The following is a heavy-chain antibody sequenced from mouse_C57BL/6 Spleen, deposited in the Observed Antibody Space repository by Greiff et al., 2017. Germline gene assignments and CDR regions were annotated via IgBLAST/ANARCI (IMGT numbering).Heavy chain of an antibody. V-gene: IGHV5-6*01. CDR2: ISSGGSYT. CDR1: GFTFSSYG. J-gene: IGHJ1*03. Sequence: DVHLVESGGDLVKPGGSLKLSCAASGFTFSSYGMSWVRQTPDKRLEWVATISSGGSYTYYPDSVKGRFTISRDNAKNTLYLQMSSLKSEDTAMYYCARQGITNYWYFDVWGTGTTVTVSS. CDR3: ARQGITNYWYFDV. D-gene: IGHD2-4*01.